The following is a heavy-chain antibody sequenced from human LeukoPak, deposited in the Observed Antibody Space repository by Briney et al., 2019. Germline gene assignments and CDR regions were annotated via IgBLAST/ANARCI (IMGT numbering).Heavy chain of an antibody. V-gene: IGHV4-39*01. Sequence: SETLSLTCTVSGGSISSSSYYWGWIRQPPGKGLEWIGSIYYSGSTYYNPSLKSRVTISVDTSKNQFSLKLSSVTAADTAVYYCARLNIAAAGTVDYWGQGTLVTVPS. CDR1: GGSISSSSYY. CDR3: ARLNIAAAGTVDY. J-gene: IGHJ4*02. CDR2: IYYSGST. D-gene: IGHD6-13*01.